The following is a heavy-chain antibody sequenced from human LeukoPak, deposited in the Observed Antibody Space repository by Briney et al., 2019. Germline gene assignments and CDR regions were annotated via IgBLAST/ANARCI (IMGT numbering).Heavy chain of an antibody. D-gene: IGHD2-8*01. V-gene: IGHV3-23*01. Sequence: GGSLRLSCAASGFTFSNSAMSWVRQAPGKGLEYVSGITNTGGSTYYTDSVKGRFTISRDNSKKTLHLQMNSLRAEDTAVYYCAKGLGVAVWGQGTLVTVSS. CDR1: GFTFSNSA. J-gene: IGHJ4*02. CDR3: AKGLGVAV. CDR2: ITNTGGST.